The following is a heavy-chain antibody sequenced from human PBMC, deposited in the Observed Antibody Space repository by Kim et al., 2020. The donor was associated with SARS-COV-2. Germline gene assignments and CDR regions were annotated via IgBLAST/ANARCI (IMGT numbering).Heavy chain of an antibody. CDR3: ARPLTGYRAIDY. J-gene: IGHJ4*02. D-gene: IGHD3-9*01. Sequence: KYNAKSRRGRSNISKDNSKNTVYLQMNSLRVEDTAVNYCARPLTGYRAIDYWSQGALVTVSS. V-gene: IGHV3-30*01. CDR2: K.